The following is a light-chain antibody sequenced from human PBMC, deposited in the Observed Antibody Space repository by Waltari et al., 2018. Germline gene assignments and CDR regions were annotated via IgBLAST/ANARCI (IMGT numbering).Light chain of an antibody. J-gene: IGKJ4*01. Sequence: EIVLTQSPATLSLSPGERATLSCRASQSVSSSLAWYQQKPGQAPRPLIYSASNRSTGIPARFSGSGSGTDFTLTISNLEPEDFAVYYCQQRSNWPLTFGGGTKVEIK. CDR3: QQRSNWPLT. CDR2: SAS. CDR1: QSVSSS. V-gene: IGKV3-11*01.